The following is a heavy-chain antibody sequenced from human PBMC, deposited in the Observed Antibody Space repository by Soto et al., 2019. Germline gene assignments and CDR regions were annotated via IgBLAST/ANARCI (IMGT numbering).Heavy chain of an antibody. CDR3: ARAVITICASWFDX. Sequence: ASLKVSCNASGYTFTSYGISWVRQAPGQGLEWMGLISAYNGNTNYAQTLQGRVTMTTDTSTSTAYMELRSLRSDDTAVYYCARAVITICASWFDXWGQGTLVTVSX. J-gene: IGHJ5*02. D-gene: IGHD3-3*01. CDR2: ISAYNGNT. V-gene: IGHV1-18*01. CDR1: GYTFTSYG.